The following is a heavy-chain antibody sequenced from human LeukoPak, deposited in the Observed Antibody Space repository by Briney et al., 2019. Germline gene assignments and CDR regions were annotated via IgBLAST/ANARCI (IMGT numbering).Heavy chain of an antibody. CDR2: ISSSGSTT. D-gene: IGHD1-26*01. J-gene: IGHJ4*02. CDR3: AKDLEGARDY. CDR1: GFTFSDYY. Sequence: GGSLRLSCAASGFTFSDYYMSWIRQAPGKGLEWVSYISSSGSTTYYADSVKGRFTISRDNSKNTLYLQMNSLRAEDTAVYYCAKDLEGARDYWGQGTLVTVSS. V-gene: IGHV3-11*01.